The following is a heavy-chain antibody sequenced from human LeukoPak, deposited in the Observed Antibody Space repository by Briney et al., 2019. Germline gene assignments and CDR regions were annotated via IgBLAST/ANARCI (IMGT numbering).Heavy chain of an antibody. CDR3: AIFFWGLDY. Sequence: HGASVKVSCKASGYTFTSYGISWVRQAPGQGLEWMGWISAYNGNTNYAQKLQGRVAMTTDTSTSTAYMELRSLRSGDTAVYYCAIFFWGLDYWGQGTLVTVSS. CDR1: GYTFTSYG. CDR2: ISAYNGNT. J-gene: IGHJ4*02. D-gene: IGHD7-27*01. V-gene: IGHV1-18*01.